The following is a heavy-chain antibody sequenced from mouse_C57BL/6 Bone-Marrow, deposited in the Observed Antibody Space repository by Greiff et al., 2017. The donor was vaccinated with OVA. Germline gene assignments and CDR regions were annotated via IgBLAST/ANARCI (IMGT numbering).Heavy chain of an antibody. J-gene: IGHJ1*03. CDR2: ISSGSSTI. V-gene: IGHV5-17*01. CDR3: ANFPHYYGSSYDRYFDV. D-gene: IGHD1-1*01. Sequence: DVMLVESGGGLVKPGGSLKLSCAASGFTFSDYGMHWVRQAPEKGLEWVAYISSGSSTIYYADTVKGRFTISRDNAKNTLFLQMTSLRSEDTAMYYCANFPHYYGSSYDRYFDVWGTGTTVTVSS. CDR1: GFTFSDYG.